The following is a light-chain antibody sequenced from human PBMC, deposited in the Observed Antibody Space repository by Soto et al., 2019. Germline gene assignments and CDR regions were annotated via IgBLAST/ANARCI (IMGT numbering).Light chain of an antibody. J-gene: IGLJ2*01. CDR1: SSNIGAGYD. CDR3: QSHDSSLSGSI. Sequence: HSVLTQPPSVSGAPGKRVTISCTGSSSNIGAGYDVLWYQQLPGTAPKLLLYGNRNRPSGVPDRFSGSKSGTSASLAITGLQAEDEADYYCQSHDSSLSGSIFGGGTKLTVL. CDR2: GNR. V-gene: IGLV1-40*01.